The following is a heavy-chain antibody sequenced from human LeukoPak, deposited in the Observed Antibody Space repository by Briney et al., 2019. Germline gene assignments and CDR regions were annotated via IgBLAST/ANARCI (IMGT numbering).Heavy chain of an antibody. CDR3: ARDYYDSSGYYWGAFDI. J-gene: IGHJ3*02. D-gene: IGHD3-22*01. V-gene: IGHV3-53*01. CDR1: GFTVSTNY. CDR2: IYSGGST. Sequence: GGSLRLSCAASGFTVSTNYMTWVRQAPGKGLEWVSVIYSGGSTYYADSVKGRFTISRDNSKNTLYLQMNSLRAEDTAVYYCARDYYDSSGYYWGAFDIWGQGTMVTVSS.